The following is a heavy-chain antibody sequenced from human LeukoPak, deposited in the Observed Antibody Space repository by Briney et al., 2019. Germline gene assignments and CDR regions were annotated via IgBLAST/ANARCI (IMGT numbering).Heavy chain of an antibody. CDR2: INTNTGNP. CDR1: GYSFTDKY. Sequence: GASVKVSCKASGYSFTDKYMLWVRQATGQGLEWMGWINTNTGNPTYAQGFTGRFVFSLDTSVGTAYLQISSLKAEDTAVYYCARVGPYYYMDVWGKGTTVTVSS. CDR3: ARVGPYYYMDV. V-gene: IGHV7-4-1*02. J-gene: IGHJ6*03.